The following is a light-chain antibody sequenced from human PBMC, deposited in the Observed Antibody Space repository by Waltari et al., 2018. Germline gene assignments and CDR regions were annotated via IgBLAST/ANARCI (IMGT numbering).Light chain of an antibody. CDR1: QRIKNN. CDR2: DAS. J-gene: IGKJ5*01. V-gene: IGKV3-15*01. Sequence: ETVMTPSPATLPVYPGERATLSCRASQRIKNNLAWYQQKGGQAPRLLLFDASTRATGISARFSGSGYGTEFTLTISSLQSEDFAVYYCQQYDNWPLTFGQGTRLDIK. CDR3: QQYDNWPLT.